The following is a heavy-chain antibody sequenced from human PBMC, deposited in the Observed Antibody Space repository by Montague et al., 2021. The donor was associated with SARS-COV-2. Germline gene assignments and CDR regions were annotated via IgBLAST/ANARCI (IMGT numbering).Heavy chain of an antibody. CDR3: ARYSYSGTYFDLNDAFDI. V-gene: IGHV6-1*01. CDR1: GDSVSSNNAA. D-gene: IGHD1-26*01. Sequence: CAISGDSVSSNNAAWNWIRQSPSRGLEWLGRTCYRSEWYFDCAISLRGRITINPDTSKNQFSLQLDSVTLDDTAVYYCARYSYSGTYFDLNDAFDIWGQGTLVTVSS. CDR2: TCYRSEWYF. J-gene: IGHJ3*02.